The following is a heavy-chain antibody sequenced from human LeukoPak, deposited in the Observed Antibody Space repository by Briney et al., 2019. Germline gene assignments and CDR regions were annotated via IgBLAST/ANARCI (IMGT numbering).Heavy chain of an antibody. V-gene: IGHV1-8*01. J-gene: IGHJ4*02. Sequence: ASVTVSFTASGYTFTSYDINWVRQATGQGLEWMGWMNPNSGNTGYAQKFQGRVTMTRNTSISTAYMELSSLSSEDTAVYYCARGGYSGSSDDLGYWGQGTLVTVSS. CDR3: ARGGYSGSSDDLGY. D-gene: IGHD1-26*01. CDR2: MNPNSGNT. CDR1: GYTFTSYD.